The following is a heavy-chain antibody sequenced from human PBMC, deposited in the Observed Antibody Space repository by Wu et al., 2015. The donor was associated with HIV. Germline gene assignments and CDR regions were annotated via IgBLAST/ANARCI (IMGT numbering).Heavy chain of an antibody. CDR2: MNSNNGKT. D-gene: IGHD3-10*01. V-gene: IGHV1-8*01. J-gene: IGHJ6*02. CDR3: ATSYYGSGSYPTFYYYYAMDV. Sequence: QVQLVQSGAEVKKPGASVKVSRQASGYTITTYDFNWVRQAPGQGLEWMGWMNSNNGKTGYGQKFQGRVAMTRNISTRTAYMELSGPKSEDTAVYYCATSYYGSGSYPTFYYYYAMDVWGQGTTVTVSS. CDR1: GYTITTYD.